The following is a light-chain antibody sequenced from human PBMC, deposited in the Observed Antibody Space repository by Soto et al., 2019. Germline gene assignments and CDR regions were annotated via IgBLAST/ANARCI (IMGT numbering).Light chain of an antibody. CDR3: QQYDTSPWT. V-gene: IGKV3-20*01. Sequence: EIVLTQSPGTLSLSPGERATLSCRASQRLSRSYLAWYQQKPGQAPRLLFYGASSRATGIPDRFSGSGSGTDFTLTISRLEPEYFAMYYCQQYDTSPWTFCQGTTVDIK. CDR2: GAS. CDR1: QRLSRSY. J-gene: IGKJ1*01.